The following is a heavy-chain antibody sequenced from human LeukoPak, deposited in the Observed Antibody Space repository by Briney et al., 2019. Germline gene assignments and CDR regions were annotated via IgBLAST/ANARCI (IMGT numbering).Heavy chain of an antibody. D-gene: IGHD2-2*02. V-gene: IGHV4-4*07. Sequence: SETLSLTCTVSGGSISSYYWSWIRQPAGKGLEWIGRIYSSGSTNYNPSLKSRVTISVDTSKNQFSLKLSSVTAADTAVYYCARRTLRYDAFDIWGQGTMVTVSS. J-gene: IGHJ3*02. CDR2: IYSSGST. CDR1: GGSISSYY. CDR3: ARRTLRYDAFDI.